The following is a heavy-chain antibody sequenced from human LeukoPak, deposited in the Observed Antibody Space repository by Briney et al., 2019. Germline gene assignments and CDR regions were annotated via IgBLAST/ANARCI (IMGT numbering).Heavy chain of an antibody. V-gene: IGHV3-11*04. J-gene: IGHJ4*02. Sequence: GGSLRLSCAASGFTFSDYYMSWIRQAPGKGLEWVSYISSSSSTIYYADSVKGRLTISRDNARNSLFLQMNSLRAEDTAVYYCARDYYGSGSSYYWGQGTLVTVSS. CDR1: GFTFSDYY. D-gene: IGHD3-10*01. CDR3: ARDYYGSGSSYY. CDR2: ISSSSSTI.